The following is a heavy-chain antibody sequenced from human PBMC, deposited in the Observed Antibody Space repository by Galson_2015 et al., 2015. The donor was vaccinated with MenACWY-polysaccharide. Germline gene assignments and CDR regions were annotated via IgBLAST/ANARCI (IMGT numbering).Heavy chain of an antibody. CDR3: ARGRDDYSRVFDY. D-gene: IGHD4-11*01. Sequence: SLRLSCAASGFTLSRYWVSWVRQAPGKGLEWVANIKQDGSEKYYVDSVKGRFTISRDNAKNSLYLQMNSLRAEDTAVYYCARGRDDYSRVFDYWGQGTLVTVSS. CDR2: IKQDGSEK. CDR1: GFTLSRYW. V-gene: IGHV3-7*05. J-gene: IGHJ4*02.